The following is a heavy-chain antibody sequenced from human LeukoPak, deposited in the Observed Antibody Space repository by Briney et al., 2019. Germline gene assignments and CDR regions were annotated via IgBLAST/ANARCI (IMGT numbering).Heavy chain of an antibody. CDR2: ISDSGATT. J-gene: IGHJ4*02. CDR3: AKMRRGYTSSSVGY. D-gene: IGHD6-13*01. CDR1: GFTFSSYA. Sequence: GGSLRLSCAASGFTFSSYAMSWVRQAPGKGLEWVSTISDSGATTYYADSVKGRFTISRDNSKNTLYLQMNRLRAEDTAVYYYAKMRRGYTSSSVGYWGQGTLVTVSS. V-gene: IGHV3-23*01.